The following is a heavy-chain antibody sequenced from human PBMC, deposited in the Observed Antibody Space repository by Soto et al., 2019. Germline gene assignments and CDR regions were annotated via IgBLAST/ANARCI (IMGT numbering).Heavy chain of an antibody. V-gene: IGHV3-23*01. Sequence: PVGSLRLSCKVSVFTFRDYAMSCVRHSPGKGLEWVSDISGSGGDARYADSVKGRFTISRDNSRDTLFLQLNSLRVDDTAVYYCGKDRRGGGWSVCNFRGQGNRVTVFS. CDR1: VFTFRDYA. CDR3: GKDRRGGGWSVCNF. D-gene: IGHD6-19*01. CDR2: ISGSGGDA. J-gene: IGHJ4*02.